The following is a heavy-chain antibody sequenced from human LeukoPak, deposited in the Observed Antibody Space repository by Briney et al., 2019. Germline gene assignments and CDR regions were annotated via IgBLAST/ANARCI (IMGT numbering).Heavy chain of an antibody. J-gene: IGHJ6*02. CDR3: ASGGDTYYYYYYGMDV. V-gene: IGHV1-2*02. CDR2: INPNSGGT. Sequence: ASVKVSCKASGYTFTGYYMHWVRQAPGQGLEWMGWINPNSGGTNYAQKFQGRVTMIRDTSISTAYMELSRLRSDDTAVYYCASGGDTYYYYYYGMDVWGQGTTVTVSS. CDR1: GYTFTGYY.